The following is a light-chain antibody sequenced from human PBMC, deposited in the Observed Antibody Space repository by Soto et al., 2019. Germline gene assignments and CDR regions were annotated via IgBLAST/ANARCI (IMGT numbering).Light chain of an antibody. CDR1: QSISNW. CDR2: DAS. V-gene: IGKV1-5*01. J-gene: IGKJ4*01. CDR3: QQYNTYSLT. Sequence: DIQMTQSPSTLSASVGDRVTITCRAGQSISNWLAWYQQKPGKAPKVLIYDASKLESGVPSRFSGSASGLEFTLTISSLQPDDFATYYCQQYNTYSLTFGGGTKVEIK.